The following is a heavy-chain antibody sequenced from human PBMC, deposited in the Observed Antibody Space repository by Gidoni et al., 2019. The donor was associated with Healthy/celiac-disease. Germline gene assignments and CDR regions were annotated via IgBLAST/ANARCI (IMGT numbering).Heavy chain of an antibody. CDR3: ASTYCSSTSCYKDTYYYYGMDV. D-gene: IGHD2-2*02. CDR2: IIPIFGTA. V-gene: IGHV1-69*01. CDR1: GGTFSSYA. J-gene: IGHJ6*02. Sequence: QVQLVQSGAEVKKPGSSVKVSCKASGGTFSSYAISWGRQAPGQGLEWMGGIIPIFGTANYAQKFQGRVTITADESTSTAYMELSSLRSEDTAVYYCASTYCSSTSCYKDTYYYYGMDVWGQGTTVTVSS.